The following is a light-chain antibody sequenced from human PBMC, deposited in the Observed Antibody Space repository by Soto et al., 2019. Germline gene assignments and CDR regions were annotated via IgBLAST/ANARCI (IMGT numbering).Light chain of an antibody. CDR1: QSVSSSY. V-gene: IGKV3-20*01. CDR2: GAS. CDR3: QQYGSSPFIT. Sequence: EIVLTQSPSTFCLSXGERATLSXXXXQSVSSSYLAWYQQKPGQAPRLLIYGASSRATGIPDRFSGSGSGTDFTLTISRLEPEDFAVYYCQQYGSSPFITFGQGTRLEIK. J-gene: IGKJ5*01.